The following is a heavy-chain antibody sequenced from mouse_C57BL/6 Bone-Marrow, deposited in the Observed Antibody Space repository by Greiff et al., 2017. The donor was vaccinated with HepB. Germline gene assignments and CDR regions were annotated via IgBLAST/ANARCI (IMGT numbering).Heavy chain of an antibody. Sequence: EVHLVESGGDLVKPGGSLKLSCAASGFTFSSYGMSWVRQTPDKRLEWVATISSGGSYTYYPDSVKGRFTISRDNAKNTLYLQMSSLKSEDTAMYYCAREVGTTERYAMDYWGQGTSVTVSS. V-gene: IGHV5-6*01. CDR2: ISSGGSYT. D-gene: IGHD1-1*01. CDR1: GFTFSSYG. J-gene: IGHJ4*01. CDR3: AREVGTTERYAMDY.